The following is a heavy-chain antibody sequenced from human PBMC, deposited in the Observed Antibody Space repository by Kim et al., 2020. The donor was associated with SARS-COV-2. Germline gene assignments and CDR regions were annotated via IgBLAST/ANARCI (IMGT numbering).Heavy chain of an antibody. D-gene: IGHD3-16*01. CDR3: ARGGSASSNWFDP. J-gene: IGHJ5*02. CDR2: IDPSDSYT. CDR1: GYSFTTYW. Sequence: GESLKISCKGSGYSFTTYWISWVRQMPGKGLEWMGRIDPSDSYTNYSPSFQGHVTISADKSISTAYLQWTSLKASDTAMYYCARGGSASSNWFDPWGQGTLVTVSS. V-gene: IGHV5-10-1*01.